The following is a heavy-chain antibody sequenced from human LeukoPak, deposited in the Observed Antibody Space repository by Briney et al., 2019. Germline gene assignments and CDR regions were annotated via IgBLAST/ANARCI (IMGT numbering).Heavy chain of an antibody. CDR1: GGTFSSYA. Sequence: SVKVSCKASGGTFSSYAISWVRQAPGRGLEWMGGIIPIFGTANYAQKFQGRVTITTDESTSTAYMELSSLRSEDTAVYYCARDLAVAGTGDAFDLWGQGTMVTVSS. J-gene: IGHJ3*01. CDR2: IIPIFGTA. CDR3: ARDLAVAGTGDAFDL. D-gene: IGHD6-19*01. V-gene: IGHV1-69*05.